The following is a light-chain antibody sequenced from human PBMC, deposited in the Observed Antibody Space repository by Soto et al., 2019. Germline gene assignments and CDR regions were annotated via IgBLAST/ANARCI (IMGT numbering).Light chain of an antibody. CDR2: YNN. V-gene: IGLV1-44*01. CDR1: NSNIASNT. J-gene: IGLJ1*01. CDR3: AAWDDTLQLYV. Sequence: QSVLTQPPSASETPGQTVSISCSGSNSNIASNTVNWYQHLPGTAPKLLIYYNNQRPSGVPDRFSGSKSGTSASLAISGLQSEDDSDYYCAAWDDTLQLYVFGTGTKLTVL.